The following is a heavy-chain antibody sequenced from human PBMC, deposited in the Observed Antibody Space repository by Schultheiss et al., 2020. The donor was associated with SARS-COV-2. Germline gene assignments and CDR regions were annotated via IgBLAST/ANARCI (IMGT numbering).Heavy chain of an antibody. V-gene: IGHV3-33*05. Sequence: GESLKISCEGSGFTVGHNYMSWVRQAPGKGLEWVTLISYDEVTKYYADSVKGRFTISRDNSKNTLYLQMNSLRAEDTAVYYCARDGYGYGMDVWGQGTTVTVSS. CDR3: ARDGYGYGMDV. CDR1: GFTVGHNY. D-gene: IGHD5-12*01. J-gene: IGHJ6*02. CDR2: ISYDEVTK.